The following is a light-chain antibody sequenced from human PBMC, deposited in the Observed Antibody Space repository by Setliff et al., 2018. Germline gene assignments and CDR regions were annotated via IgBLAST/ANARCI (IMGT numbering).Light chain of an antibody. CDR1: SSDVETYNI. J-gene: IGLJ1*01. Sequence: QSVLTQPASVSGSPGQSITISCTGSSSDVETYNIVSWYQQHPGKAPKILIYQVNQRPSGVSDRFSGSKSGNTASLTISGLQAEDEADCYCLSYAGSGTYVFGSGTKVTVL. CDR3: LSYAGSGTYV. CDR2: QVN. V-gene: IGLV2-23*02.